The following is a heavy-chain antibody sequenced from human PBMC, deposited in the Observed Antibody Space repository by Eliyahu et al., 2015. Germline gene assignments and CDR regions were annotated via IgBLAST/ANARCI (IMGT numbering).Heavy chain of an antibody. D-gene: IGHD3-22*01. Sequence: QVQLQQWGAGLLKPSETLSLTCAVYGGSFXGYYWXWIRQPPGKGLEWIGEINHSGSTNYNPSLKSRVTISVDRSKNQFSLKLSSVTAADTAVYYCARASLGDSSGYYPYYWGQGTLVTVSP. CDR3: ARASLGDSSGYYPYY. CDR1: GGSFXGYY. CDR2: INHSGST. V-gene: IGHV4-34*01. J-gene: IGHJ4*02.